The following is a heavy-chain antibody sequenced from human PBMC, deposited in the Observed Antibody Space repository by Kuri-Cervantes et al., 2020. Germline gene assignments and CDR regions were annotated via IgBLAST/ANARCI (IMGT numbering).Heavy chain of an antibody. CDR1: GFTFSSYA. Sequence: GESLKISCAASGFTFSSYAMHWVRQAPGKGLEWVSYISSSSSTIYYADSVKGRFTISRDNARNSLYLQMNSLRLEDTALYYCAKGAGYGVNSFYFNDWGQGTLVTVSS. V-gene: IGHV3-48*04. D-gene: IGHD4/OR15-4a*01. CDR3: AKGAGYGVNSFYFND. J-gene: IGHJ4*02. CDR2: ISSSSSTI.